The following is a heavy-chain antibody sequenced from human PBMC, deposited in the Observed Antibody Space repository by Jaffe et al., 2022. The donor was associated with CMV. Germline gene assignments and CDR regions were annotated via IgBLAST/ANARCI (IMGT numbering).Heavy chain of an antibody. D-gene: IGHD1-26*01. CDR3: AIPYSGSYGMGAFDI. CDR2: ISSSGSTI. V-gene: IGHV3-48*03. CDR1: GFTFSSYE. Sequence: EVQLVESGGGLVQPGGSLRLSCAASGFTFSSYEMNWVRQAPGKGLEWVSYISSSGSTIYYADSVKGRFTISRDNAKNSLYLQMNSLRAEDTAVYYCAIPYSGSYGMGAFDIWGQGTMVTVSS. J-gene: IGHJ3*02.